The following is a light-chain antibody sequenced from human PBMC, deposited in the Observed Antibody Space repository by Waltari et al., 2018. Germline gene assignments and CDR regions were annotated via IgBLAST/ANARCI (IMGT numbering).Light chain of an antibody. CDR1: KIGSKR. J-gene: IGLJ2*01. CDR2: YDS. CDR3: LVWHSTTDHHGV. V-gene: IGLV3-21*04. Sequence: SYVVTQSPSVSVAPGEPARLTCGGDKIGSKRVLWYQQRPGQAPVLVISYDSDRPSGIPERFSGSNSGNTATLTISWVEADDEADYYCLVWHSTTDHHGVFGGGTKLTVL.